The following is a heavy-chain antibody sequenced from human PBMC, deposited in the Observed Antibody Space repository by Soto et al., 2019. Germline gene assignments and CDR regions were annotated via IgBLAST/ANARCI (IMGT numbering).Heavy chain of an antibody. CDR2: IGGRGGST. Sequence: GGSLRLSCAASGFSFSSYAISWVRQAPGKGLEWVSSIGGRGGSTYYADSVKGRFTISRDNSKNTVYLQMNSLRVEDTAVYYRAKQGDYDFWSSSNNWLDPWGQGTLVTVSS. D-gene: IGHD3-3*01. CDR3: AKQGDYDFWSSSNNWLDP. J-gene: IGHJ5*02. CDR1: GFSFSSYA. V-gene: IGHV3-23*01.